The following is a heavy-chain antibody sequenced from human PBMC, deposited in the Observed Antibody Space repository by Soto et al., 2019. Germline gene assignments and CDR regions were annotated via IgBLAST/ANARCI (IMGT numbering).Heavy chain of an antibody. CDR1: GGSFSGYY. Sequence: SETLSLTCAVYGGSFSGYYWSWIRQPPGKGLEWIGEINHSGSTNYNPSLKSRVTISLDTSKNQFSLKLSSVTAADTAVYYCARSGKDRRFPRLGELSLRALVQPWDYWGQGTLVTVSS. CDR2: INHSGST. J-gene: IGHJ4*02. D-gene: IGHD3-16*02. V-gene: IGHV4-34*01. CDR3: ARSGKDRRFPRLGELSLRALVQPWDY.